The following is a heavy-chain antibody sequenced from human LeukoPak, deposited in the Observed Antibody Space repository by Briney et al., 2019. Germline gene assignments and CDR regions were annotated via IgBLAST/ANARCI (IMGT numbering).Heavy chain of an antibody. V-gene: IGHV3-48*03. CDR1: GFTFSSYE. J-gene: IGHJ5*01. Sequence: GGSLRLSCAASGFTFSSYEMNWVRQTPGKGLEWVSYMSSSGSMTWYADSVKGRFTISRDNAKWSLYLQMNSLRAEDTAVYYCAKDRHAPGRYCSSTSCFPFDSWGQGTLVTVSS. D-gene: IGHD2-2*01. CDR2: MSSSGSMT. CDR3: AKDRHAPGRYCSSTSCFPFDS.